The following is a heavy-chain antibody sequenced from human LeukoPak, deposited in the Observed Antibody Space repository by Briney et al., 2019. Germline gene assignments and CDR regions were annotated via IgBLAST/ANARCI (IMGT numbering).Heavy chain of an antibody. V-gene: IGHV4-59*01. CDR1: GGSISSYY. CDR3: ASVTMVRGVIS. Sequence: SXXLXLTCTVSGGSISSYYWSWIRQPPGKGLEWIGYIYYSGSTNYNPSLKSRVTISVDTSKNQFSLKLSSVTAADAAVYYCASVTMVRGVISWGRGTLVTVSS. D-gene: IGHD3-10*01. J-gene: IGHJ4*02. CDR2: IYYSGST.